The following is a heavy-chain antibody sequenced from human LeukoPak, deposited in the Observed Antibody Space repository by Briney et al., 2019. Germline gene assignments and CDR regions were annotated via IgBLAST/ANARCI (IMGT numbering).Heavy chain of an antibody. Sequence: GEALQISCKGSGYSFTSYWIGWVRPVPGKGLEWMGIIYPGDSDTRYSPSFQGQVTISADKSISTAYLQWSSLKASDTAMYYCARRRGNWNHGWWFHPWGQGTLVTVSS. J-gene: IGHJ5*02. CDR3: ARRRGNWNHGWWFHP. CDR2: IYPGDSDT. CDR1: GYSFTSYW. V-gene: IGHV5-51*01. D-gene: IGHD1-1*01.